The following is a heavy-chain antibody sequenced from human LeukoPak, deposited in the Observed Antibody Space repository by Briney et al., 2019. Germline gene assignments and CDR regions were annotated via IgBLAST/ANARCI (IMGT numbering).Heavy chain of an antibody. CDR2: IGTAGDT. D-gene: IGHD6-13*01. J-gene: IGHJ4*02. CDR3: ARGNRVAAAGTIDY. V-gene: IGHV3-13*01. CDR1: GFTFSSYD. Sequence: PGGSLRLSCAASGFTFSSYDMHWVRHATGKGLEWVSAIGTAGDTYYPGSVKGRFTIYRENAKNSLYLQMNSLRAGDTAVYYCARGNRVAAAGTIDYWGQGTLVTVSS.